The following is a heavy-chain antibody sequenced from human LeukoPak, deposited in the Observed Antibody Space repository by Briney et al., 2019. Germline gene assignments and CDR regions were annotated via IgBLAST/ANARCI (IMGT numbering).Heavy chain of an antibody. J-gene: IGHJ4*02. CDR1: GFTFDDYA. D-gene: IGHD2-2*01. CDR3: VKDSNIVVVPVAIDY. Sequence: GRSLRLSCAASGFTFDDYAMHWVRQAPGKGLEWVSGISWNSGSIGYADSVKGRFTISRDNAKNSLYLQMNSLRAEDTALYYCVKDSNIVVVPVAIDYWGQGTLVTVSS. V-gene: IGHV3-9*01. CDR2: ISWNSGSI.